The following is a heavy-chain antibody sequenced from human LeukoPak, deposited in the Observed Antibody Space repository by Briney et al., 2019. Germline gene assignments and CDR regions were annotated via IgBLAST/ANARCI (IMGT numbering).Heavy chain of an antibody. J-gene: IGHJ4*02. V-gene: IGHV1-2*02. Sequence: ASVKVSCKASGYTFTGYYMHWVRQAPGQGLEWMGWINPNSGGTNYAQKFQSRVTMTRDTSISTAYMELSRLRSDDTAVYYCARISSSWYRGYYFDYWGQGTLVTVSS. CDR2: INPNSGGT. D-gene: IGHD6-13*01. CDR3: ARISSSWYRGYYFDY. CDR1: GYTFTGYY.